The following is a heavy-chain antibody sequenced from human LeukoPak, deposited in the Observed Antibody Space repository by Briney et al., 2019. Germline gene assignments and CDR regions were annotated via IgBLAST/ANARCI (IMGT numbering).Heavy chain of an antibody. CDR3: ARDVGTYDY. CDR1: GFTFSSYE. CDR2: ISSSGSTI. Sequence: GSLRLSCAASGFTFSSYEMNWVRQAPGPGLEWVSYISSSGSTIYYADSVKGRFTISRDNAKNSLYLQMNSLRAEDTAVYYCARDVGTYDYWGQGTLVTVSS. D-gene: IGHD1-1*01. V-gene: IGHV3-48*03. J-gene: IGHJ4*02.